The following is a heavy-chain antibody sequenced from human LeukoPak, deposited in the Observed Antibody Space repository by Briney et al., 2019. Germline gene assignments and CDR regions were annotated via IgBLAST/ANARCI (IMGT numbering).Heavy chain of an antibody. CDR3: ARHYCGSGSVDH. CDR2: ITSSSSSI. J-gene: IGHJ4*02. D-gene: IGHD3-10*01. V-gene: IGHV3-48*02. CDR1: GFTFSSYS. Sequence: PGGSLRLSCAASGFTFSSYSMNWVRQAPGKGLEWISYITSSSSSIHYADSVKGRFTVSRDNAKNSVFLQMNSLRDEDTAVYYCARHYCGSGSVDHWGQGTLVTVSS.